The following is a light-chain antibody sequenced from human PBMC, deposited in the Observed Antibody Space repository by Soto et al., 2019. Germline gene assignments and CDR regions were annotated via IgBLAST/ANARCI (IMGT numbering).Light chain of an antibody. J-gene: IGKJ1*01. CDR1: QSFNSIY. CDR2: GAS. CDR3: HQYDSWT. Sequence: EILFTQSPGTLFLYTGERATLSCRASQSFNSIYLAWYQQKTGKATRLLIYGASSRATGIPDRFSGSGSGTDFPLTISRLEPEDFAVYYCHQYDSWTFGQGTKVDIK. V-gene: IGKV3-20*01.